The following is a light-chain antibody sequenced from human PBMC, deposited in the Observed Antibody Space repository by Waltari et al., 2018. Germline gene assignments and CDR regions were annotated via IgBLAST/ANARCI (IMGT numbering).Light chain of an antibody. J-gene: IGLJ3*02. CDR3: QTGGFGIWV. Sequence: QLLLTQSPSASASLGASVKLTCTVSSGHSNYAIARHQQHPHKGPRYLMKVNSDGSHTKGDGIPDRFSGSSSGAERYLTISSLQSEDEADYYCQTGGFGIWVFGGGTKLTVL. V-gene: IGLV4-69*01. CDR2: VNSDGSH. CDR1: SGHSNYA.